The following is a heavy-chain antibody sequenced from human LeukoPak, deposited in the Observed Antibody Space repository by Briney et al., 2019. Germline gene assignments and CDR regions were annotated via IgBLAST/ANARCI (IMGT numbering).Heavy chain of an antibody. CDR2: ISGSGGST. J-gene: IGHJ4*02. D-gene: IGHD3-10*01. V-gene: IGHV3-23*01. Sequence: GGSLRLSCAASGFTFSNYVMSWVRQAPGKGLEWVSDISGSGGSTHYADSVKGRFTISRENSQNTLYLQMNSLRAEDTAVYYCAKKEGSGSYRPFDCWGQGTLVTVSS. CDR1: GFTFSNYV. CDR3: AKKEGSGSYRPFDC.